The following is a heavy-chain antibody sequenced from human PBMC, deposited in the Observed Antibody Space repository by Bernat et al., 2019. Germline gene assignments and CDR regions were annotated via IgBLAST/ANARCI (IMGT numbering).Heavy chain of an antibody. Sequence: EVQLVESGGGLVKPGGSLRLSCAASGFTFSSYSMNWVRQAPGKGLEWVSSISSSSSYIYYADSVKGRFTISRDNSKNTLYLQMNSLRAEDTAVYYCAAVTTFPFYWGQGTLVTVSS. CDR2: ISSSSSYI. CDR1: GFTFSSYS. V-gene: IGHV3-21*01. CDR3: AAVTTFPFY. J-gene: IGHJ4*02. D-gene: IGHD4-17*01.